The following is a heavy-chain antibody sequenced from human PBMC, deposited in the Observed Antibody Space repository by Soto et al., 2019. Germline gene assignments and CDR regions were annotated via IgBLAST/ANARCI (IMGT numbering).Heavy chain of an antibody. Sequence: GGSLRLSCAASGFTFSSYAMSWVRQAPGQGLEWVATIVGSDAKTHYADSVKGRFSISRDTSRNTVYLQMNNLRADDTAIYYCAKWTYLDFWGQGTRVTVSS. J-gene: IGHJ4*02. CDR2: IVGSDAKT. CDR1: GFTFSSYA. V-gene: IGHV3-23*01. D-gene: IGHD5-12*01. CDR3: AKWTYLDF.